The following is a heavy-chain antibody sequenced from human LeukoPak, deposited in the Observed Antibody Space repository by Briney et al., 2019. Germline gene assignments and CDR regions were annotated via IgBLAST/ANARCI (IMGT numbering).Heavy chain of an antibody. CDR2: ISWNSGSI. V-gene: IGHV3-9*01. CDR1: GFTFDDYA. CDR3: AKVPYGDYSDY. Sequence: PGGSLRLSCAASGFTFDDYAMHWVRQAPGKGLEWVSGISWNSGSIGYADSVKGRFTISRDNSKNTLYLQMNSLRAEDTAVYYCAKVPYGDYSDYWGQGTLVTISS. D-gene: IGHD4-17*01. J-gene: IGHJ4*02.